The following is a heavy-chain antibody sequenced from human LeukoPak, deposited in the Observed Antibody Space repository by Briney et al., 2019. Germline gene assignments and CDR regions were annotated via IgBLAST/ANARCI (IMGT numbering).Heavy chain of an antibody. V-gene: IGHV4-61*02. CDR2: IYVNGST. CDR3: AREGLGYCSGGSCYPNWFDP. D-gene: IGHD2-15*01. J-gene: IGHJ5*02. CDR1: GGSISSDSYY. Sequence: PSKTLSLTCTVSGGSISSDSYYWSWIRQPAGTGLEWIGRIYVNGSTNYNPSLKSRVTISVDTSNNQFSLKLNSVTAADTAVYYCAREGLGYCSGGSCYPNWFDPWGQGTLVTVSS.